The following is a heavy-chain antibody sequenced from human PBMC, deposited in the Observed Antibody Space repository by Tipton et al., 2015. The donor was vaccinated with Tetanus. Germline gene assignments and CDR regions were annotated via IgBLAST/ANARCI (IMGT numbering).Heavy chain of an antibody. CDR2: IYSSGST. CDR3: ARDFRERSGTYFSYYYTMDV. Sequence: LRLSCTVSGGSLSTFYWNWIRQPAGKGLEWIGRIYSSGSTNYNPSLKSRVTTSIDTSKNQFSLELTSVTAADTAVYYCARDFRERSGTYFSYYYTMDVWGQGTTVTASS. D-gene: IGHD1-26*01. V-gene: IGHV4-4*07. J-gene: IGHJ6*02. CDR1: GGSLSTFY.